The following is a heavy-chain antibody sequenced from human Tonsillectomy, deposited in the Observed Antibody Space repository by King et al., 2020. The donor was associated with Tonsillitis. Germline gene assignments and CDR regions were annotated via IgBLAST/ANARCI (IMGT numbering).Heavy chain of an antibody. CDR2: INSDGSST. Sequence: VQLVESGGGLVQPGGSLRLSCAASGFTFNNYWMHWVRQAPGKGLVWVSRINSDGSSTNYADSVKGRFTISRDNAKNTLYLQMNSLRAEDTAVYYCARAGKYYGADIWGQGTMVTVSS. J-gene: IGHJ3*02. D-gene: IGHD3-10*01. CDR1: GFTFNNYW. CDR3: ARAGKYYGADI. V-gene: IGHV3-74*01.